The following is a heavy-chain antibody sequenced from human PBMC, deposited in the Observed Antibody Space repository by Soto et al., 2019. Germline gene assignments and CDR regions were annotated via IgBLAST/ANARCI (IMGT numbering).Heavy chain of an antibody. CDR3: AREHSGTSGRYYFDGFDI. D-gene: IGHD3-10*01. J-gene: IGHJ3*02. Sequence: EVQLVESGGGLVQPGGSLRLSCAASGFTFSSYSMNWVRQAPGKGLEWVSYISSSSSTIYYADSVKGRFTISRDNAKNSLYLQLNSLRDEDTAVYYCAREHSGTSGRYYFDGFDIWGQGTIVTVSS. CDR2: ISSSSSTI. CDR1: GFTFSSYS. V-gene: IGHV3-48*02.